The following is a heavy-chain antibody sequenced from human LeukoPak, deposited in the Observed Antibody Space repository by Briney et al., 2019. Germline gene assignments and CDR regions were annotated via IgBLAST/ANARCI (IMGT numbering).Heavy chain of an antibody. J-gene: IGHJ4*02. V-gene: IGHV4-39*01. CDR1: GGSISSSSYY. CDR2: IYYSGST. D-gene: IGHD3-9*01. Sequence: SETLSLTCTVSGGSISSSSYYWGWIRQPPGKGLEWIGSIYYSGSTYYNPSPKSRVTISVDTSKNQFSLKLSSVTAADTAVYYCASRGSYYDILTGYYEDYWGQGTLVTVSS. CDR3: ASRGSYYDILTGYYEDY.